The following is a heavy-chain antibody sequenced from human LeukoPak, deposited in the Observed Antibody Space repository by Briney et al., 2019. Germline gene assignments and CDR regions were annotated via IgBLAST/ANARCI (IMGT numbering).Heavy chain of an antibody. CDR2: LSGNGNTI. J-gene: IGHJ4*02. Sequence: GGSPRLSCAASGFTFSTYAMSWVRQAPGKGLECVSALSGNGNTIYYADSVKGRFTISRDNSKNTLSLQMNSLRAEDTAVYYCAKALYGGHDYWGQGTLVTVSS. D-gene: IGHD4-23*01. CDR3: AKALYGGHDY. CDR1: GFTFSTYA. V-gene: IGHV3-23*01.